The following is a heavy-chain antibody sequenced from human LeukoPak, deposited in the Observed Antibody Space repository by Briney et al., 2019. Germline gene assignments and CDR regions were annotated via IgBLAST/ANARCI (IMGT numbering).Heavy chain of an antibody. V-gene: IGHV4-59*11. CDR3: ARAAYYYDSSGYREGAFDI. Sequence: PSETLSLTCTVSGGSISSHYRSWIRQPPGKGLEWIGYIYYSGSTNYNPSLKSRVTISVDTSKNQFSLKLSSVTAADTAVYYCARAAYYYDSSGYREGAFDIWGQGTMVTVSS. J-gene: IGHJ3*02. CDR2: IYYSGST. D-gene: IGHD3-22*01. CDR1: GGSISSHY.